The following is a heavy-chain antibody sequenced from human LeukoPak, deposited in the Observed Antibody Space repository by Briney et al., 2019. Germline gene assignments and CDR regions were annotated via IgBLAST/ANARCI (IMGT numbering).Heavy chain of an antibody. CDR3: ARGTVTTGGGNY. D-gene: IGHD4-17*01. V-gene: IGHV3-21*01. CDR2: ISSSSSYI. J-gene: IGHJ4*02. CDR1: GFTFSSYS. Sequence: GGSLRLSCAASGFTFSSYSMNWVRQAPGKGLEWVSSISSSSSYIYYADSVKGRFTISRDNAKNSLYLQMNSLRAEDTAVYYCARGTVTTGGGNYWGQGTLVTVSS.